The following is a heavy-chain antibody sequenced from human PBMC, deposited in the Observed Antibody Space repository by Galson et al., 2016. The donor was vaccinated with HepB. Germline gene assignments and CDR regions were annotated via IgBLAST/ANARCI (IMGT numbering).Heavy chain of an antibody. V-gene: IGHV1-58*02. CDR1: GFTFANSA. D-gene: IGHD3-3*01. CDR3: AADFTLDDFCDF. J-gene: IGHJ4*02. CDR2: IVIGSGNT. Sequence: SVKVSCKASGFTFANSAMQWVRQARGQRLEWIGWIVIGSGNTYYAQKLRNRVTLTRDMSTSTVYMELSSLINEDTAVYYYAADFTLDDFCDFWGQGTLVTVSS.